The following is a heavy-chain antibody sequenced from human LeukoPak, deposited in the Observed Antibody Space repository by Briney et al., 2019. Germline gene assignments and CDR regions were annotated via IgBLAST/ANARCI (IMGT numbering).Heavy chain of an antibody. Sequence: SQTLSLTCTVSGGSISGGSYYWSWIRQPRGKGLEWIGYIYYSGSTKYNLSLKSRVTISVDTFKNQLSLKLSTVTAADTAVYYCARGEYGLFDYWGQGPLVTVSS. V-gene: IGHV4-61*01. D-gene: IGHD2/OR15-2a*01. CDR1: GGSISGGSYY. CDR3: ARGEYGLFDY. J-gene: IGHJ4*02. CDR2: IYYSGST.